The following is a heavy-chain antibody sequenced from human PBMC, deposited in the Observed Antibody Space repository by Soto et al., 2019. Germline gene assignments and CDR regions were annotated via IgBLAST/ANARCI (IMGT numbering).Heavy chain of an antibody. D-gene: IGHD3-16*02. J-gene: IGHJ5*02. CDR2: IGAADDP. V-gene: IGHV3-13*05. Sequence: LRLSCAASGFTFSAYDMHWVRQTTGKGLEWVSAIGAADDPYYLGSVKGRFTISRDNSKKTLYLQMNSLRAEDTAVYNCAKDSDDYVWGSYRYNWFDPWGQGTLVTVSS. CDR3: AKDSDDYVWGSYRYNWFDP. CDR1: GFTFSAYD.